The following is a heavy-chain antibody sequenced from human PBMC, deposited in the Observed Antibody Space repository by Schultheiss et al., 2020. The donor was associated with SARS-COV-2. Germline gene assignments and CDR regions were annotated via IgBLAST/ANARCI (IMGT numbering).Heavy chain of an antibody. Sequence: GESLKISCAASGFTFSSYAMHWVRQAPGKGLEWVAVISYDGSNKYYADSVKGRFTISRDNSKNTLYLQMNSLRAEDTAVYYCARVGYLHKLTWGQGTLVTVSS. D-gene: IGHD1-26*01. CDR3: ARVGYLHKLT. V-gene: IGHV3-30*04. J-gene: IGHJ5*02. CDR2: ISYDGSNK. CDR1: GFTFSSYA.